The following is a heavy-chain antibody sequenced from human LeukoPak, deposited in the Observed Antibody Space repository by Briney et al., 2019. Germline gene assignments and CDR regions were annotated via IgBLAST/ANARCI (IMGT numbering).Heavy chain of an antibody. CDR2: IYTSGST. J-gene: IGHJ6*03. CDR3: ARQPPGGYDILTGYYHEDYYMDV. Sequence: SETLSLTCTVSGGSISSYYWSWIRQPPGKGLGWIGYIYTSGSTNYNPSLKSRVTISVDTFKNQFSLKLSSVTAADTAVYYCARQPPGGYDILTGYYHEDYYMDVWGKGTTVTVSS. CDR1: GGSISSYY. V-gene: IGHV4-4*09. D-gene: IGHD3-9*01.